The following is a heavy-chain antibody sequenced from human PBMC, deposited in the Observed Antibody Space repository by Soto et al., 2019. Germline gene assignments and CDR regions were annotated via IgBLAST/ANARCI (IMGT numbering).Heavy chain of an antibody. Sequence: EVQLVESGGGLVQPGGSLRLSCTASGFTFSDSCMTWVRQAPGKGLEWVARIKPDESEKKYADSVKGRFSISRDNAKNSMYLQMDSLSGEDTAVYYCVRGGSNYASWGQGTLVTVYS. CDR3: VRGGSNYAS. CDR1: GFTFSDSC. V-gene: IGHV3-7*01. J-gene: IGHJ5*02. CDR2: IKPDESEK. D-gene: IGHD4-4*01.